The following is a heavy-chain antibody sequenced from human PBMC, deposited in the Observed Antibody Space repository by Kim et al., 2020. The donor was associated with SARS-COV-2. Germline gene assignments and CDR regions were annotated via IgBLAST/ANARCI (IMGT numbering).Heavy chain of an antibody. CDR1: GFTFSSYG. CDR2: ISYDGSNK. J-gene: IGHJ4*01. Sequence: GGSLRLSCAASGFTFSSYGMHWVRQAPGKGLEWVAVISYDGSNKYYADSVKGRFTISRDNSKNTLYLQMNSLRAEDTAVYYCAKDLAFRYSGSYYADYWG. V-gene: IGHV3-30*18. CDR3: AKDLAFRYSGSYYADY. D-gene: IGHD1-26*01.